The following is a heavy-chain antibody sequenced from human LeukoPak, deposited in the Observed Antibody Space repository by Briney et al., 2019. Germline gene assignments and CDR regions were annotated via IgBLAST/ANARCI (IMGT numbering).Heavy chain of an antibody. CDR1: GYTLTELS. Sequence: ASVKVSCKVSGYTLTELSMHWERQAPGKGLEWMGGFDPEDGETIYAQKFQGRVTMTEDTSTDTAYMELSSLRSEDTAVYYCATAPVAGTTLVYWGQGTLVTVSS. CDR3: ATAPVAGTTLVY. CDR2: FDPEDGET. V-gene: IGHV1-24*01. D-gene: IGHD1-7*01. J-gene: IGHJ4*02.